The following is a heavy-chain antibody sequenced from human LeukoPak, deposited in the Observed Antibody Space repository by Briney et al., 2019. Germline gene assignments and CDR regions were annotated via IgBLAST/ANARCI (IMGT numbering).Heavy chain of an antibody. V-gene: IGHV1-46*01. Sequence: ASVKVSCNASGYTFTSYYMHWVRQAPGQGLEWMGIINPSGGSTSYAQKFQGRVTMTRDTSTSTVYMELSSLRSEDTAVYYCARDGGSCSSTSCYSESFDWFDPWGQGTLVTVSS. D-gene: IGHD2-2*01. CDR2: INPSGGST. CDR3: ARDGGSCSSTSCYSESFDWFDP. J-gene: IGHJ5*02. CDR1: GYTFTSYY.